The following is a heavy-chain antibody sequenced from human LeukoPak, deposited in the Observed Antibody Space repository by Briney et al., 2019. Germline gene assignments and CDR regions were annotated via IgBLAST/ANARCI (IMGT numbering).Heavy chain of an antibody. D-gene: IGHD3-16*01. J-gene: IGHJ3*02. CDR2: IYYSGST. CDR1: GGSISSSSYY. V-gene: IGHV4-39*01. Sequence: SETLSLTCTVSGGSISSSSYYWGWLRQPPGKGLEWIGSIYYSGSTYYNPSLKSRDTISVDTSKNQFSLKLSSVTAADTAVYYCARVMGQNDAFDIWGQGTMVTVSS. CDR3: ARVMGQNDAFDI.